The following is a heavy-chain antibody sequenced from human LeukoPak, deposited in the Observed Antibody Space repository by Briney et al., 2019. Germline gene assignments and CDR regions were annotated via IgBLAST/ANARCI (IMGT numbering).Heavy chain of an antibody. J-gene: IGHJ6*03. CDR3: ARTLWFGEFTGYYMDV. CDR2: INHSGST. V-gene: IGHV4-34*01. Sequence: SETLSLTCAVYGGSFSGYYWSWIRQPPGKGLEWIGEINHSGSTNYNPSLRSRVTISVDTSKNQFSLKLSSVTAADTAVYYCARTLWFGEFTGYYMDVWGKGTTVTVSS. CDR1: GGSFSGYY. D-gene: IGHD3-10*01.